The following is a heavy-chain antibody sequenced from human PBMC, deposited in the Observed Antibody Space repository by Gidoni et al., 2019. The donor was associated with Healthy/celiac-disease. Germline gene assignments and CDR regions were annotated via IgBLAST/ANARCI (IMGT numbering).Heavy chain of an antibody. Sequence: QVQLVQSGAEVKKPGSSVKVSCKPSGGTFSSYAISWVRQAPGQGLEWMGGIIPIFGTANYAQKCQGRVTITADESTSTAYMELSSLRSEDTAVYYCARLSCSGGSCYSGYYYYGMDVWGQGTTVTVSS. J-gene: IGHJ6*02. CDR2: IIPIFGTA. CDR1: GGTFSSYA. V-gene: IGHV1-69*01. D-gene: IGHD2-15*01. CDR3: ARLSCSGGSCYSGYYYYGMDV.